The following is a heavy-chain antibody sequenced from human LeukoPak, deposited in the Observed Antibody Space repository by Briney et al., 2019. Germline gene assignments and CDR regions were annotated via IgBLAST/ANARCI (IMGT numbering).Heavy chain of an antibody. CDR3: AREEYGGNSEFDY. D-gene: IGHD4-23*01. V-gene: IGHV4-4*07. CDR2: TYTSGST. Sequence: SETLSLNCTVSGGSISSYYWSWIRQPAGQGLEWIGRTYTSGSTNSNPSLKSRVTMSVDTSKNQFSLKLSSVTAADTAVYYCAREEYGGNSEFDYWGQGTLVTVSS. J-gene: IGHJ4*02. CDR1: GGSISSYY.